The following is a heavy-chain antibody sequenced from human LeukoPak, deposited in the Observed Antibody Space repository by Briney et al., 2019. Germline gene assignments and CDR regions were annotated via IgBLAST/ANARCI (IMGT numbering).Heavy chain of an antibody. Sequence: SETLSLTCTVSGDSISSYYWSWIRQPAGKGLEWIGRIYTSGSTNYNPSLKSRVTISVDKSKNQFSLKLSSVTAADTAVYYCARDRTLHSSSYYYYYYMDVWGKGTTVTVSS. CDR2: IYTSGST. CDR3: ARDRTLHSSSYYYYYYMDV. D-gene: IGHD6-6*01. V-gene: IGHV4-4*07. CDR1: GDSISSYY. J-gene: IGHJ6*03.